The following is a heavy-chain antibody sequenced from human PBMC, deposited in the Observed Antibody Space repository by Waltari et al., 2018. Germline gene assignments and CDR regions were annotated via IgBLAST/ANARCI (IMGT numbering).Heavy chain of an antibody. Sequence: QVHLQQWGAGLLKPSETLSLPCAVYGGPFRGSYWAWLRQPPGKGPEWIGEINRGGISNLNPSLKSRVIMSVDTSKNQVFLKLTSVTAADTAVYYCARAEQGGSAVGPDFQHWGQGTLVTVSS. V-gene: IGHV4-34*01. D-gene: IGHD1-26*01. CDR2: INRGGIS. CDR1: GGPFRGSY. CDR3: ARAEQGGSAVGPDFQH. J-gene: IGHJ1*01.